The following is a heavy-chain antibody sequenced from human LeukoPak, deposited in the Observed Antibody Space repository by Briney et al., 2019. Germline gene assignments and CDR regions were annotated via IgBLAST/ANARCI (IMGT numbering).Heavy chain of an antibody. CDR2: ISDDGNSK. V-gene: IGHV3-30-3*01. Sequence: GGSLRLSCAASGFTFSSYAMHWVRQAPGKGLEWVAVISDDGNSKYYADSVKDRLTISRDNSKNTLYLQMNSLRAEDTAVYYCARDLDPGTMVRGVIPTYYWGQGTQVTVSS. CDR3: ARDLDPGTMVRGVIPTYY. J-gene: IGHJ4*02. D-gene: IGHD3-10*01. CDR1: GFTFSSYA.